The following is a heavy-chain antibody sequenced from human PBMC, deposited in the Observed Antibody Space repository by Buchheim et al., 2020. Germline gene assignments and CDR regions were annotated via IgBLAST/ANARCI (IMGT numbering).Heavy chain of an antibody. CDR2: ISGSGGST. D-gene: IGHD6-13*01. CDR3: AKSGQTEQRLVRWSWFDP. J-gene: IGHJ5*02. CDR1: GFTFSSYD. V-gene: IGHV3-23*01. Sequence: EVQLLESGGGLVQPGGSLRLSCAASGFTFSSYDMSWVRQAPGKGLDWVSIISGSGGSTYYADSVKGRFTISRDNSKNTLYLQMNSLRADDTAVYYCAKSGQTEQRLVRWSWFDPWGQGTL.